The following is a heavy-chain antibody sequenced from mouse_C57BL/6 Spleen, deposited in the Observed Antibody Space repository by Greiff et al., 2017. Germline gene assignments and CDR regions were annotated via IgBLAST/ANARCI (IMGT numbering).Heavy chain of an antibody. Sequence: VQLQQSGPVLVKPGASVKMSCKASGYTFTDYYMNWVKQSHGKSLEWIGVINPYNGGTSYNQKFKGKATLTVDKSSSTAYMELNSLTSEDSAVYYCARSTTDYYAMDDWGQGTSVTVSS. J-gene: IGHJ4*01. CDR1: GYTFTDYY. D-gene: IGHD1-1*01. V-gene: IGHV1-19*01. CDR3: ARSTTDYYAMDD. CDR2: INPYNGGT.